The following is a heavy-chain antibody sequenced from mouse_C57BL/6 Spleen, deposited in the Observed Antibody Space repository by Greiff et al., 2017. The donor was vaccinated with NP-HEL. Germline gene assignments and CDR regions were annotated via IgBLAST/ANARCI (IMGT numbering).Heavy chain of an antibody. Sequence: VQLQQSGPELVKPGASVKISCKASGYTFTDYYMNWVKQSHGKSLEWIGDINPNNGGTSYNQKFKGKATLTVDKSSSTAYMELRSLTSEDSAVYYCARSSSSPPGFAYWGQGTLVTVSA. CDR2: INPNNGGT. CDR3: ARSSSSPPGFAY. D-gene: IGHD6-1*01. J-gene: IGHJ3*01. CDR1: GYTFTDYY. V-gene: IGHV1-26*01.